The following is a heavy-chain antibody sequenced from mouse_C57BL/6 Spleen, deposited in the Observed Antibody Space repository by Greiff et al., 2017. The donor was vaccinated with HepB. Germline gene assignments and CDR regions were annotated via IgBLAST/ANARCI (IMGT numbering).Heavy chain of an antibody. D-gene: IGHD2-4*01. CDR2: IYPRSGNT. CDR1: GYTFTSYG. CDR3: ARDDYDGVDY. Sequence: VKLVESGAELARPGASVKLSCKASGYTFTSYGISWVKQRTGQGLEWIGEIYPRSGNTYYNEKFKGKATLTADKSSSTAYMELRSLTSEDSAVYFCARDDYDGVDYWGQGTTLTVSS. V-gene: IGHV1-81*01. J-gene: IGHJ2*01.